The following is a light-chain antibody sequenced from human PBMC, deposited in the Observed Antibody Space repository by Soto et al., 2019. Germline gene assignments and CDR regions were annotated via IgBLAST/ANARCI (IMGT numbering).Light chain of an antibody. J-gene: IGLJ1*01. CDR3: AAWDDSLNGDV. CDR1: SSNIGSNT. Sequence: QSVLTQPPSASGTPGQRVTISCSGSSSNIGSNTVNWYQQLPGTAPKLLIYSNNQRPSGVPDRFSGPKSGTSASLAISGLQSEDEADYYCAAWDDSLNGDVFGTGTQLTVL. V-gene: IGLV1-44*01. CDR2: SNN.